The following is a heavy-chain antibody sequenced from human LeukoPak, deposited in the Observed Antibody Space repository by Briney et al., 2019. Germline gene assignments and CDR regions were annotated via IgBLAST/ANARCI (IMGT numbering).Heavy chain of an antibody. D-gene: IGHD6-19*01. CDR1: DGSVSAYY. CDR2: IYNSGST. J-gene: IGHJ4*02. CDR3: AGGRGGSGWIDY. Sequence: SETLSLTCTVSDGSVSAYYWSWIRHPPGKGLEWIGYIYNSGSTNYNPSLKSRVTISVDTSKNQFSLKLSSVTAADTAVYYCAGGRGGSGWIDYWGQGTLVTVSS. V-gene: IGHV4-59*02.